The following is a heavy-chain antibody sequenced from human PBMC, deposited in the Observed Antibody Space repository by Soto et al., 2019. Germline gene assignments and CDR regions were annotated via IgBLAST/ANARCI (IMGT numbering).Heavy chain of an antibody. J-gene: IGHJ4*02. V-gene: IGHV3-30*18. CDR1: GFTFSAYG. D-gene: IGHD2-2*01. CDR2: VSSDGNTK. Sequence: QVQLVESGGGVAQPGTSLTLSCAASGFTFSAYGMHWVRQAPGKGLEWVAVVSSDGNTKLYAGSVRGRFTISRDNSKNTLHLQMNSLSSDDTAVYYCAKVSVGYVDPNLGLAEAYWGQGARVTVSS. CDR3: AKVSVGYVDPNLGLAEAY.